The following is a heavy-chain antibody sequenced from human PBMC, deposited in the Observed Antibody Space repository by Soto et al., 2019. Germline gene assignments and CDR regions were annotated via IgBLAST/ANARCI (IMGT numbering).Heavy chain of an antibody. CDR1: GGTFSSYT. D-gene: IGHD2-2*01. CDR3: ARHDCISSSCYYYYYYGMDV. Sequence: SVKVSCKASGGTFSSYTISWVRQAPGQGLEWMGRIIPILGIANYAQKFQGRVTITADESTSTAYMELSSLRSEDTAVYYCARHDCISSSCYYYYYYGMDVWGQGTTVTVSS. V-gene: IGHV1-69*02. CDR2: IIPILGIA. J-gene: IGHJ6*02.